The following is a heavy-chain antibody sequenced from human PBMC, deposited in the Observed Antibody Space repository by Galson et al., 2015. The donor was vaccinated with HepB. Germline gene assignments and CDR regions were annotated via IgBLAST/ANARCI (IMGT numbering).Heavy chain of an antibody. Sequence: SLRLSCAVSGFTFSTYAMIWVRQAPGKGLEWVSAINGNGDSTYYTASVRGRFTISRDNPRNTLYLQINSLRAEDTAVYYCAEAPQYCRSTSCYGDTWGQGTLVTVSS. CDR1: GFTFSTYA. D-gene: IGHD2-2*01. V-gene: IGHV3-23*01. CDR2: INGNGDST. CDR3: AEAPQYCRSTSCYGDT. J-gene: IGHJ5*02.